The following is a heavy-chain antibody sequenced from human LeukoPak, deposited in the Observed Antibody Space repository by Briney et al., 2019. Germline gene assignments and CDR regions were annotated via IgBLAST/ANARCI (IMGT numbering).Heavy chain of an antibody. CDR3: AKDHDIVVVPATNYFDY. D-gene: IGHD2-2*01. Sequence: GGSLRLSCAASGFTFDDYAMHWVRQAPGKGLEWVSGISWNSGSIGYADSVKGRFTISRDNAKNTLYLQMNSLRAEDTAVYYCAKDHDIVVVPATNYFDYWGQGTLVTVSS. CDR1: GFTFDDYA. J-gene: IGHJ4*02. V-gene: IGHV3-9*01. CDR2: ISWNSGSI.